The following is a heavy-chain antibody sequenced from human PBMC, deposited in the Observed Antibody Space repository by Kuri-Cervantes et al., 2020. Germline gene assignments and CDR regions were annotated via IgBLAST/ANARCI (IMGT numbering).Heavy chain of an antibody. Sequence: SLKISCAASGFSFDDYAMHWVRQGPGKGLEWVSGLSWNSGSIDSADSVKGRFTISRDNARNSLYLQMSSLRTEDTAVYYCAKGGTTSHCSGGSCYGGYFDYWGQGTLVTVSS. CDR3: AKGGTTSHCSGGSCYGGYFDY. CDR1: GFSFDDYA. J-gene: IGHJ4*02. V-gene: IGHV3-9*01. D-gene: IGHD2-15*01. CDR2: LSWNSGSI.